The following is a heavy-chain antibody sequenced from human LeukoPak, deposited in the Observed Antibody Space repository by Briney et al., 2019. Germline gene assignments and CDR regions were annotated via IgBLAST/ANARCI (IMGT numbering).Heavy chain of an antibody. Sequence: SETLSLTCTVSGGSITNSNYYWGWIRQPPGKGLEWIGSIHYSGSTYYNPSLKSRVTILLDTSKNQFSLKPSSVTAADTAVYYCARVTGYMIEDYFDYWGQGTLVTVSS. J-gene: IGHJ4*02. D-gene: IGHD3-22*01. CDR3: ARVTGYMIEDYFDY. V-gene: IGHV4-39*07. CDR1: GGSITNSNYY. CDR2: IHYSGST.